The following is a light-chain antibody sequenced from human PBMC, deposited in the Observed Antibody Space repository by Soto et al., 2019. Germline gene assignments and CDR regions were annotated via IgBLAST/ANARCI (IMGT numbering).Light chain of an antibody. J-gene: IGKJ5*01. Sequence: EIVWRQSPGTLSLPPGERATLSCRASQSLDSLLAWYQQKPGQAPRLLIYDTSTRATGVPARFSGSGSGTDFTLTISSLEPEDFAVYYCQQYDNWPLTFGQGTRLEIK. CDR2: DTS. CDR1: QSLDSL. CDR3: QQYDNWPLT. V-gene: IGKV3-11*01.